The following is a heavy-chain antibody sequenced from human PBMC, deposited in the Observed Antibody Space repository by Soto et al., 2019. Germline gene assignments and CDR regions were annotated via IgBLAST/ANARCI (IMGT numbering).Heavy chain of an antibody. J-gene: IGHJ4*02. D-gene: IGHD2-21*02. CDR2: INGDNGNT. CDR1: GYSFSNNG. V-gene: IGHV1-18*04. Sequence: QVQLVQSGAEVKKPGASVKVSCQASGYSFSNNGISWVRQAPGQGFEWMGWINGDNGNTNYAQKFQGRVTMTTDTSTSTAYMELMTLRSNDTAVYYCARDLGDGDYGTDFCGQGALFSVSS. CDR3: ARDLGDGDYGTDF.